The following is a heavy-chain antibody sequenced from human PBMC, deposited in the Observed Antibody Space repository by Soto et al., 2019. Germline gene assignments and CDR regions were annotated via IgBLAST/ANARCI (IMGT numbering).Heavy chain of an antibody. CDR2: IKGKIDGGTT. CDR1: GFPFNNAW. Sequence: PGGSLRLSCEASGFPFNNAWMSWVRQAPGKGLEWVGRIKGKIDGGTTDYAAPVKGRFTISGDDSESTLYLQMNSLKTEDTAVYFCTTDRYDFWSGFPLDYWGQGALVTVSS. J-gene: IGHJ4*02. CDR3: TTDRYDFWSGFPLDY. D-gene: IGHD3-3*01. V-gene: IGHV3-15*01.